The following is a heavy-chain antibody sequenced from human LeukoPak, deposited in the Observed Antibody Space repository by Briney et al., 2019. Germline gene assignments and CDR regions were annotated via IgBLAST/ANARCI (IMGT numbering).Heavy chain of an antibody. CDR3: AREGGYDILTGDQDY. CDR2: INPNNGDT. V-gene: IGHV1-2*02. Sequence: ASVKVSCKASGYIFTTYFIHWVRQAPGQGLEWMGWINPNNGDTNYVQKFQGRVTMTRDTSISTAYMELTRLRSDDTAVYYCAREGGYDILTGDQDYWGQGTLVIVSP. CDR1: GYIFTTYF. J-gene: IGHJ4*02. D-gene: IGHD3-9*01.